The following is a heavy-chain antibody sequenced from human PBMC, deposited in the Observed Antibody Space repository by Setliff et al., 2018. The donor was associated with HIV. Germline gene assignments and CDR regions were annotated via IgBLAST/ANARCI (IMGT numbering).Heavy chain of an antibody. CDR3: ARGNDYVSSGYYLD. CDR1: GITIRSYA. J-gene: IGHJ4*02. D-gene: IGHD3-22*01. V-gene: IGHV1-69*10. CDR2: ILPTLGVA. Sequence: ASVKVSCKASGITIRSYAISWVRQAPGQGLEWMGGILPTLGVANYAQKFQGRVTITADESTSTAYMELSSLTSDDTAVYYCARGNDYVSSGYYLDWGQGTLVTVSS.